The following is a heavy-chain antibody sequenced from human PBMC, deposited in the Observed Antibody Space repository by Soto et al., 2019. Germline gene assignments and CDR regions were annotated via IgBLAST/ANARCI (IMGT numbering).Heavy chain of an antibody. D-gene: IGHD3-10*01. CDR3: AEARLGTMAS. V-gene: IGHV5-10-1*01. CDR2: IDPSDSYT. Sequence: GESLKISCKGSGYSFTSYWISWVRQMPGKGLEWMGRIDPSDSYTNYSPSFQGHVTISADKSVSTAYLQWSSLKASDTAMYYCAEARLGTMASWGQGTLVTVSS. CDR1: GYSFTSYW. J-gene: IGHJ5*02.